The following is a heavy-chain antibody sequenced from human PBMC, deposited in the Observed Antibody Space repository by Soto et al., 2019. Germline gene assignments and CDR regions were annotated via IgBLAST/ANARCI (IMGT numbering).Heavy chain of an antibody. CDR2: ISYSGST. J-gene: IGHJ5*02. Sequence: SETLSLTCTVSGGSITSTSYYWGWIRQPPGKGLEWVGSISYSGSTYYNPSLKSRVTISVDTSKNQFSLKLSSVTAADTAVYYCARVPGPWGQGTLVTVSS. V-gene: IGHV4-39*07. CDR1: GGSITSTSYY. CDR3: ARVPGP.